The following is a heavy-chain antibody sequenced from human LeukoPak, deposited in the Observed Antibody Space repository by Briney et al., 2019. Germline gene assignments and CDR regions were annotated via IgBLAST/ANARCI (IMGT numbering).Heavy chain of an antibody. CDR2: IYDSGST. V-gene: IGHV4-39*01. CDR3: ASRTSPAYSAVGVGYYFDD. CDR1: GGSIRSSYYY. J-gene: IGHJ4*02. Sequence: SETLSLTCTVSGGSIRSSYYYWGWIRQPPGKGLEWIGSIYDSGSTYYNPSLKSRVTISVDTSKNQFSLKLRSVTAADTAVYYCASRTSPAYSAVGVGYYFDDWGQGTLVTVSS. D-gene: IGHD1-26*01.